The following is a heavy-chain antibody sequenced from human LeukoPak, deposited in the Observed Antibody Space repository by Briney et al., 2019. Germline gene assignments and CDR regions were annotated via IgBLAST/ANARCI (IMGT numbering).Heavy chain of an antibody. V-gene: IGHV3-23*01. J-gene: IGHJ4*02. CDR1: GFTFSSYA. D-gene: IGHD1-26*01. Sequence: PGGSLRLSCAASGFTFSSYAMSWVRQAPGKGLEWVSAISGSGGSTYYADSVKGRFTISRDNSKNTLYLQMNSLRAEDTAVYYCAKDGPELIVGATTYYFDYWGQGTLVTVSS. CDR2: ISGSGGST. CDR3: AKDGPELIVGATTYYFDY.